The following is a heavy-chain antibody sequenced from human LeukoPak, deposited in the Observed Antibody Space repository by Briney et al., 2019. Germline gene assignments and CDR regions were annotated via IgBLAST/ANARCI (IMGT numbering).Heavy chain of an antibody. CDR1: GYXFTSYY. D-gene: IGHD6-19*01. Sequence: ASVKVSCKASGYXFTSYYIHWVRQAPGQGLEWMGCINPNSGSTNYAQKFQGRVTMTRDTSNSTAYMELSRLRSDDTAVYYCARVTVASTVDYWGQGTLVTVTA. V-gene: IGHV1-2*02. CDR3: ARVTVASTVDY. J-gene: IGHJ4*02. CDR2: INPNSGST.